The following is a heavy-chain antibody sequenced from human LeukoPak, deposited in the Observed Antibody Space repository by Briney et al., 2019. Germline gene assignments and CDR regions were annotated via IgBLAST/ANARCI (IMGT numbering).Heavy chain of an antibody. D-gene: IGHD2/OR15-2a*01. CDR3: ARGEFGDYYYFYMDV. CDR2: ITSSNNYI. CDR1: GFTFSHYW. Sequence: PGGSLRLSCAASGFTFSHYWMHWVRQAPGKGLEWVSSITSSNNYIYYGDSVKGRFTISRDDAKNSLFLQMNSLRAEDTATYYCARGEFGDYYYFYMDVWGKGTTVTVSS. J-gene: IGHJ6*03. V-gene: IGHV3-21*01.